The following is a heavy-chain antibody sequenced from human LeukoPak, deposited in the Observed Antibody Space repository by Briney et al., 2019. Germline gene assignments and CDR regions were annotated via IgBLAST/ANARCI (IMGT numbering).Heavy chain of an antibody. V-gene: IGHV3-21*04. CDR3: AKDIQLST. J-gene: IGHJ3*01. D-gene: IGHD5-24*01. CDR1: RFTFSSYS. Sequence: PGGSLRLSCAASRFTFSSYSMNWVRQAPGKGLEWVSSISSSGNYIYYADSVKGRFTISRDNAKNSLYLQMNSLRVEDTAMYSCAKDIQLSTWGLGTMVTVSS. CDR2: ISSSGNYI.